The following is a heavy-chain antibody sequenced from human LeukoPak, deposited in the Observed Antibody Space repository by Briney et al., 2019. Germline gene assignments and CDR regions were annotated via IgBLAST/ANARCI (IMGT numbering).Heavy chain of an antibody. CDR3: ARDIRGYNYGWFDY. Sequence: PSETLSLTCTVSGGSTNSYFWTCIRQPPGKGLEWIGYIYYSGSAKYNPSLKSRVTISLDTSKNQFSLNLSSVTAADTAVYYCARDIRGYNYGWFDYWGQGTLVTVSS. J-gene: IGHJ4*02. D-gene: IGHD5-18*01. CDR1: GGSTNSYF. V-gene: IGHV4-59*01. CDR2: IYYSGSA.